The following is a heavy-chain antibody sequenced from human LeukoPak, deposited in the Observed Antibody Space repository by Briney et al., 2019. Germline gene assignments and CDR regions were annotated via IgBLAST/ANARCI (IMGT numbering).Heavy chain of an antibody. CDR1: GGSFSGYY. V-gene: IGHV4-34*01. J-gene: IGHJ4*02. Sequence: SETLSLTCAVYGGSFSGYYWSWIRQPPGKGLEWIGEISHSGSTNYNPSLKSRVTISVDTSKNQFSLKLSSVTAADTAVYYCARGYDSSGHWGQGTLVTVSS. D-gene: IGHD3-22*01. CDR3: ARGYDSSGH. CDR2: ISHSGST.